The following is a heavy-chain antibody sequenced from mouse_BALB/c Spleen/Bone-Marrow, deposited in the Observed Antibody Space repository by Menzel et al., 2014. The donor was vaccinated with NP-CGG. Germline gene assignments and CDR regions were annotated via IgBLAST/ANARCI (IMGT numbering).Heavy chain of an antibody. CDR2: IDPSDSYT. CDR3: ARGLYGDSVY. CDR1: GYTFTSYW. V-gene: IGHV1-69*02. J-gene: IGHJ2*01. D-gene: IGHD2-13*01. Sequence: VQLQQSGADLVKPGASVKLSCKASGYTFTSYWMHWVKQRPGQGLEWIGEIDPSDSYTNYNQKFKGKATLTVDKSSSTAYMQLSSPTSEDSAVYYCARGLYGDSVYWGQGTTLTVSS.